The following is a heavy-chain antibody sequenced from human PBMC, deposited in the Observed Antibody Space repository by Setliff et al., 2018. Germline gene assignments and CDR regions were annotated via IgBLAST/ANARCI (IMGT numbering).Heavy chain of an antibody. D-gene: IGHD3-9*01. Sequence: ASVKVSCKASGYTFTYFGLSWVRQAPGQGLEWMGWISPYNGQTTYAQRFQGRITMTTDTSTDTAYLELRNLRSDDTAIYFCAKEPAVSLTEAVRRTYYDYAMDAWGQGTTVTVSS. V-gene: IGHV1-18*01. CDR2: ISPYNGQT. CDR1: GYTFTYFG. CDR3: AKEPAVSLTEAVRRTYYDYAMDA. J-gene: IGHJ6*02.